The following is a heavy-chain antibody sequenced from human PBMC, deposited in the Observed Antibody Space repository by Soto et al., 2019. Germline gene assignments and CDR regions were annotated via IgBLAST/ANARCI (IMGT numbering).Heavy chain of an antibody. Sequence: GASVKVSCKASGYTFTGYYMQWVRQAPGQGLEWMGWINPNSGGTNYAQKFQGWVTMTRDTSISTAYMELSRLRSDDTAVYYCARDRIAAAGTYYYYYGMDVWGQGTTVTVSS. CDR2: INPNSGGT. CDR1: GYTFTGYY. CDR3: ARDRIAAAGTYYYYYGMDV. D-gene: IGHD6-13*01. V-gene: IGHV1-2*04. J-gene: IGHJ6*02.